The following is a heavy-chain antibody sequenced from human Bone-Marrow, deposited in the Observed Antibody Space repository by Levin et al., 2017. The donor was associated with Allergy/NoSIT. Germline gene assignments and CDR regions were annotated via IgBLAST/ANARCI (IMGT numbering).Heavy chain of an antibody. J-gene: IGHJ4*02. V-gene: IGHV3-7*01. D-gene: IGHD3-22*01. CDR2: IKQDGSEK. Sequence: GGSLRLSCAASGFTFSSYWMSWVRQAPGKGLEWVANIKQDGSEKYYVDSVKGRFTISRDNAKNSLYLQMNSLRAEDTAVYYCARAQYYYDSSGSIDYWGQGTLVTVSS. CDR3: ARAQYYYDSSGSIDY. CDR1: GFTFSSYW.